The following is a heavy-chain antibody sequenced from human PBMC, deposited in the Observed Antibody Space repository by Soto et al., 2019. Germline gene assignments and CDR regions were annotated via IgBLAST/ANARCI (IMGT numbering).Heavy chain of an antibody. J-gene: IGHJ4*02. D-gene: IGHD6-6*01. CDR1: GFTFSSYA. Sequence: GGSLRLSCAASGFTFSSYAMHWPRQAPGKGLEWVTVISIRGGDEYYAESVRGRFTISRDDSKNTLYLQMDSLRVEDTAVYYCARGTIVARQHLDYWGQGTLVTVS. V-gene: IGHV3-30*03. CDR3: ARGTIVARQHLDY. CDR2: ISIRGGDE.